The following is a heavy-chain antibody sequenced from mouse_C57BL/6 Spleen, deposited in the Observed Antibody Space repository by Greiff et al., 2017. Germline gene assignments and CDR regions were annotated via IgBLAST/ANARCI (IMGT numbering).Heavy chain of an antibody. V-gene: IGHV5-4*01. CDR1: GFTFSSYA. Sequence: EVQLVESGGGLVKPGGSLKLSCAASGFTFSSYAMSWVRQTPEKRLEWVATISDGGSYTYYPDNVKGRFTISRDNAKNNLYLQMSHLKSEDTAMYYCARGELGHWYFDVWGTGTTVTVSS. CDR2: ISDGGSYT. CDR3: ARGELGHWYFDV. D-gene: IGHD4-1*01. J-gene: IGHJ1*03.